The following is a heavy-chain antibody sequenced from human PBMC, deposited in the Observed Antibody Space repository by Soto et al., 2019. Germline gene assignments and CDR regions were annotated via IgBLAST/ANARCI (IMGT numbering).Heavy chain of an antibody. D-gene: IGHD5-18*01. CDR1: GYTFTNYA. CDR2: INAGNGNT. CDR3: AGGYTYGSSYYYSMDV. Sequence: QVQLVQSGAEVENPGASMKVSCKASGYTFTNYAVHWVRQAPGQSLEWMGWINAGNGNTKYSQNFQGRVTITRDTSASTAYMELSSLRSEDTAVYYCAGGYTYGSSYYYSMDVWGRGTTVTVSS. V-gene: IGHV1-3*01. J-gene: IGHJ6*02.